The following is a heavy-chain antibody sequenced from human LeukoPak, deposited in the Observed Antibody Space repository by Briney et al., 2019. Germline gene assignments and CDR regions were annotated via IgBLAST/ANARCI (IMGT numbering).Heavy chain of an antibody. D-gene: IGHD1-1*01. CDR1: GFTFSSHN. Sequence: GGSLRLSCAASGFTFSSHNMNWVRQAPMKGLEWVSSIGTDGSYIYYADSVQGRFTISRDNAKNSLYLQMNSLTAEDTAVYYCARKMKTGDRVGTFDIWGQGTMVTVSS. V-gene: IGHV3-21*01. CDR3: ARKMKTGDRVGTFDI. CDR2: IGTDGSYI. J-gene: IGHJ3*02.